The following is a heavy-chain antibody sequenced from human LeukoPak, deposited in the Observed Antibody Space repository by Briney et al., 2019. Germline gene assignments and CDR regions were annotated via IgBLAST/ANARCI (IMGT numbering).Heavy chain of an antibody. CDR1: GFTFSSYD. CDR3: ARGRSSWDAFDI. J-gene: IGHJ3*02. V-gene: IGHV3-13*05. D-gene: IGHD6-13*01. CDR2: IGTAGDP. Sequence: GGSPRLSCAASGFTFSSYDMHWVRQATGKGLEWVSAIGTAGDPYYPGSVKGRFTISRENAKNSLYLQMNSLRAGDTAVYYCARGRSSWDAFDIWGQGTMVTVSS.